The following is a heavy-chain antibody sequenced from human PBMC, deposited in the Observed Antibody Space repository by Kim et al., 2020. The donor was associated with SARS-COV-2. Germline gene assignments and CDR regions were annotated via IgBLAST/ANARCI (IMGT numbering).Heavy chain of an antibody. D-gene: IGHD5-12*01. CDR1: GFTFSSYW. V-gene: IGHV3-7*03. CDR3: ARDQAWLPGYYYYYGMDV. CDR2: IKQDGSEK. J-gene: IGHJ6*02. Sequence: GGSLRLSCAASGFTFSSYWMSWVRQAPGKGLEWVANIKQDGSEKYYVDSVKGRFTISRDNAKNSLYLQMNSLRAEDTAVYYCARDQAWLPGYYYYYGMDVWGQGTTVTVSS.